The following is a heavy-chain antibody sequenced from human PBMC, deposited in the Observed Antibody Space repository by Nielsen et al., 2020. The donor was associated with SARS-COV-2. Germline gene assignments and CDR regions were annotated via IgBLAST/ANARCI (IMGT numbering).Heavy chain of an antibody. CDR2: IYFSGRT. CDR1: GGCISSGGYY. J-gene: IGHJ6*02. CDR3: ARESSGYDHYNYGMDV. V-gene: IGHV4-31*03. Sequence: SETLSLTCTVSGGCISSGGYYWCWIRHHPGKGLEWIGYIYFSGRTCYNPSPKSRVTISVDTSKNQFSLSLRSVTAADTAVYYCARESSGYDHYNYGMDVWGQGTTVTVSS. D-gene: IGHD5-12*01.